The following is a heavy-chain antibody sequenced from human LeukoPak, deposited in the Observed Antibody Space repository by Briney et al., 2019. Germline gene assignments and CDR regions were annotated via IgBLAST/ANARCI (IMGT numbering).Heavy chain of an antibody. CDR3: ATARYDILTHLGENAFDI. Sequence: KSGESLKISCKGSGYSFTSYWIGWVRQIPGKGLEWMGIIYPGDSDTRYSPSFQGQVTISADKSITTAYLQWSSLKASDTAMYYCATARYDILTHLGENAFDIWGQGTMVTVSS. V-gene: IGHV5-51*01. CDR1: GYSFTSYW. CDR2: IYPGDSDT. J-gene: IGHJ3*02. D-gene: IGHD3-9*01.